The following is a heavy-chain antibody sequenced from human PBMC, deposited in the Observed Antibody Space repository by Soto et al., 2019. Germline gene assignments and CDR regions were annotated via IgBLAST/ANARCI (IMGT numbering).Heavy chain of an antibody. D-gene: IGHD3-22*01. CDR2: ISADNGNT. J-gene: IGHJ4*02. CDR1: GYTFTNYG. V-gene: IGHV1-18*01. Sequence: QVQLVQSGAEVKKPGASVKVSCKASGYTFTNYGISWVRQAPGQGLEWMGWISADNGNTNYAQKFQGWVTMTRDTSISTAYMELSRLRSDDTAVYYCARDSYYYDSSGYYDYWGQGTLVTVSS. CDR3: ARDSYYYDSSGYYDY.